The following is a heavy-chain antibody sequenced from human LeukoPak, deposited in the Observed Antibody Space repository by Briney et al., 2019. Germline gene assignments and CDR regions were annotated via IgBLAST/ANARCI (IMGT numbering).Heavy chain of an antibody. V-gene: IGHV1-69*05. D-gene: IGHD3-9*01. CDR2: IIPIFGTA. CDR1: GGTFSSYA. CDR3: ARDQNILTGLNWFDP. Sequence: SVKVSRKASGGTFSSYAISWVRQAPGQGLEWMGGIIPIFGTANYAQKLQGRVTMTTDTSTSTAYMELRSLRSDDTAVYYCARDQNILTGLNWFDPWGQGTLVTVSS. J-gene: IGHJ5*02.